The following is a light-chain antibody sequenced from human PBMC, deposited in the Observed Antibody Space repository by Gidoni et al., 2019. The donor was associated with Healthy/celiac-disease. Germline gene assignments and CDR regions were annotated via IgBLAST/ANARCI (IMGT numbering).Light chain of an antibody. V-gene: IGKV1-8*01. CDR3: QQYYSYPFT. CDR1: QGISSH. Sequence: AIRMTQSPSSFSASTGDRVTITWRASQGISSHLAWYQQKPGKAPKLLIYAASTLQSGVPSRFSGSGSGTDFTLTISCLQSEDFATYYCQQYYSYPFTFGPGTKVDIK. J-gene: IGKJ3*01. CDR2: AAS.